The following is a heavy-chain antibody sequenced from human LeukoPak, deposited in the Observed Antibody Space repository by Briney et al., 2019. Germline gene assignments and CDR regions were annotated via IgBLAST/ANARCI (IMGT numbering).Heavy chain of an antibody. CDR1: GFTFSSYS. J-gene: IGHJ5*02. Sequence: GGSLRLSCAASGFTFSSYSMNWVRQAPGKGLEWVSYISSSSSTIYYADSVKGRFTISRDNAKNSLYLQMNSLRAEDTAVYYCARGRTCSSTNCYGEHTFSWGQGTLVTVSS. V-gene: IGHV3-48*01. D-gene: IGHD2-2*01. CDR2: ISSSSSTI. CDR3: ARGRTCSSTNCYGEHTFS.